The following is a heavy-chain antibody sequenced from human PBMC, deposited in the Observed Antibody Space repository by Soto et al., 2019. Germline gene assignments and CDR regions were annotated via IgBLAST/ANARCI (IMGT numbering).Heavy chain of an antibody. J-gene: IGHJ5*02. CDR3: ARDEFFTYHYDSSGYMKKSWFDP. D-gene: IGHD3-22*01. Sequence: ASVKVSCKASGXTFTSYYMHWVRQAPGQGLEWMGIINPSGGSTSYAQKFQGRVTMTRDTSTSTVYMELSSLRSEDTAVYYCARDEFFTYHYDSSGYMKKSWFDPWGQGTLVTVSS. V-gene: IGHV1-46*01. CDR1: GXTFTSYY. CDR2: INPSGGST.